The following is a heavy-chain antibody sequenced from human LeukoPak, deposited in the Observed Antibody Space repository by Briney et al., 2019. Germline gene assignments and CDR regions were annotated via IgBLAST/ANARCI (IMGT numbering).Heavy chain of an antibody. CDR2: ISGSGGST. V-gene: IGHV3-23*01. J-gene: IGHJ4*02. CDR1: GFTFSSYA. D-gene: IGHD3-10*01. CDR3: AKATRGLWFGELSPLDY. Sequence: GGSLRLSCAASGFTFSSYAMSWVRQAPGKGLEWVPAISGSGGSTYYADSVKGRFTISRDNSKNSLFLQMNSLRAEDTAVYYCAKATRGLWFGELSPLDYWGQGTLVTVSS.